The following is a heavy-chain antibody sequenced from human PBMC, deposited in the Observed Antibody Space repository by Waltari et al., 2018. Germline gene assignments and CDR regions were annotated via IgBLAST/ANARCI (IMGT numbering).Heavy chain of an antibody. V-gene: IGHV3-7*01. D-gene: IGHD2-2*01. Sequence: EVQLVESGGGLVQPGGSLSLSCAASGFTFSSYLMSWVRQAPGKGLEWVANIKQEGSEKYYVDSVKGRFTISRDNAKNSLYLQMNSLRAKDTAVYYCARARVVPAALDLDYWGQGTLVTVSS. CDR2: IKQEGSEK. CDR1: GFTFSSYL. J-gene: IGHJ4*02. CDR3: ARARVVPAALDLDY.